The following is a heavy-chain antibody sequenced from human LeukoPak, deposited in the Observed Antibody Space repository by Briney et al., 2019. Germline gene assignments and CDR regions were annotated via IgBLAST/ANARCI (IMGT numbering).Heavy chain of an antibody. CDR3: ARGEDMTTIMDLGY. D-gene: IGHD5-24*01. J-gene: IGHJ4*02. CDR1: VLTLRSYT. V-gene: IGHV3-30*10. Sequence: GRTLRLSRAASVLTLRSYTIHTVPGAPGPGVKCVAGISYDGSNKYYTDSVKGRFTISRDNSKNTLYLQMNSLRAEDTAVYYCARGEDMTTIMDLGYWGQGTLVTVSS. CDR2: ISYDGSNK.